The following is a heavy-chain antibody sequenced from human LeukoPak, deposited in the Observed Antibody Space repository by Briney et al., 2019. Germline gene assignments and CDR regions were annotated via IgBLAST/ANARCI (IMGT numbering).Heavy chain of an antibody. J-gene: IGHJ4*02. CDR3: GRVGEKGY. Sequence: PGGSLRLSCAASGFTFSSYGMHWVRQAPGKGLEWVAFIRYDGSNKYYADSVKGRFTISRDNAKNTLNLQMNSLRAEDTAVYYCGRVGEKGYWGQGTLVTVSS. CDR2: IRYDGSNK. D-gene: IGHD3-3*01. V-gene: IGHV3-30*02. CDR1: GFTFSSYG.